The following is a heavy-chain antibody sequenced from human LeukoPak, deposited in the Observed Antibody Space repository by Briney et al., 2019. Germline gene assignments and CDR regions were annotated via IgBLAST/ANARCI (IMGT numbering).Heavy chain of an antibody. CDR3: VKEGTPRSCTWYDS. CDR2: IAYDGSSQ. Sequence: PGGSLRLSCAASRFTFSTYGMHWVRQAPGKGLEWVAVIAYDGSSQFYADSVKGRFVISRDNSKNILFLQMNSLRGEDAAVYYCVKEGTPRSCTWYDSWGQGTLVTVSS. CDR1: RFTFSTYG. D-gene: IGHD2-15*01. V-gene: IGHV3-30*18. J-gene: IGHJ5*01.